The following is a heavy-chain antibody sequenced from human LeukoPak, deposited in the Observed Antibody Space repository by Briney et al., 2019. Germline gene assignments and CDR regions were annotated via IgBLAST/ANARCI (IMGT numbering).Heavy chain of an antibody. J-gene: IGHJ4*02. D-gene: IGHD6-6*01. V-gene: IGHV3-30*02. Sequence: GGSLRLSCAASGFTFSSYAMHWVRQAPGKGLEWVAFIRYDGSNKYYADSVKGRFTISRDNSKNTLYLQMNSLRAEDTAVYYCAKVESSSPHCDYWGQGTLVTVSS. CDR1: GFTFSSYA. CDR2: IRYDGSNK. CDR3: AKVESSSPHCDY.